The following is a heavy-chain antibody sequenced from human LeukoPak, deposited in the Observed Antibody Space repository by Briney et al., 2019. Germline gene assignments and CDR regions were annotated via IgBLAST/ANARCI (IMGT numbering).Heavy chain of an antibody. J-gene: IGHJ4*02. CDR3: ARGLVVRGVTYYFHY. V-gene: IGHV1-69*05. CDR2: IIPISGTA. Sequence: ASVKVSCKGSGGTFSSYGINWVRQAPGQGLEWMGGIIPISGTANYAQKFQGRVTITTDESTTTAYMDLSSLRSEDTAVYYCARGLVVRGVTYYFHYWGQGTLVTVSS. D-gene: IGHD3-10*01. CDR1: GGTFSSYG.